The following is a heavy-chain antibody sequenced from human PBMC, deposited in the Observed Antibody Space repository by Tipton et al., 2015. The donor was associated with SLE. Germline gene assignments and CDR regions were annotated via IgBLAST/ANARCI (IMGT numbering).Heavy chain of an antibody. D-gene: IGHD4-17*01. CDR1: GGSFSGYY. CDR2: IYHSGST. V-gene: IGHV4-34*01. CDR3: ARGTVTYYFDY. Sequence: TLSLTCAVYGGSFSGYYRSWIRQPPGKGLEWIGEIYHSGSTNYNPSLKSRVTISVDKSRNQFSLKLSSVTAADTAVYYCARGTVTYYFDYWGRGTLVTVSS. J-gene: IGHJ4*02.